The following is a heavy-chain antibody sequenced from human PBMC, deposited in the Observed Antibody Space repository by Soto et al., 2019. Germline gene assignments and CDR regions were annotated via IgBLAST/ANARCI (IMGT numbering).Heavy chain of an antibody. CDR3: ALRYCSRTTCPPLNSYLYMDV. CDR2: ISGSGGTT. CDR1: GLPFSNYA. J-gene: IGHJ6*03. D-gene: IGHD2-2*01. V-gene: IGHV3-23*01. Sequence: GGSLRLSCAASGLPFSNYAMAWVRQAPGKGLEWVSGISGSGGTTFYAGSVKGRFAISRDNSKNTLYLRMPSLTAEDTAVYFCALRYCSRTTCPPLNSYLYMDVWGKGTTVTVSS.